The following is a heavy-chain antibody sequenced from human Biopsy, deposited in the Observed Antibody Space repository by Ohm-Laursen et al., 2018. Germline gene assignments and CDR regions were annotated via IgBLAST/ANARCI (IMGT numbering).Heavy chain of an antibody. D-gene: IGHD1-7*01. CDR2: MDWNSRNI. CDR1: GFSFDDFA. Sequence: SLRLSCAASGFSFDDFAMHWVRQSPGTGLEWVAGMDWNSRNINYGDSVKGRFSVSRDNAKNSLYLQMNSLRGEDTALYYCVKDTNWNYVWDRPGATKGMDVWGQGTTVTVSS. V-gene: IGHV3-9*01. CDR3: VKDTNWNYVWDRPGATKGMDV. J-gene: IGHJ6*02.